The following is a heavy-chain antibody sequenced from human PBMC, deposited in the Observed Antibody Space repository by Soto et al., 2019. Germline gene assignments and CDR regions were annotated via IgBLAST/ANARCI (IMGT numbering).Heavy chain of an antibody. D-gene: IGHD5-12*01. CDR1: GFSLSTSGVG. CDR2: IYWDDDK. J-gene: IGHJ4*02. CDR3: AHSRAPVGRDGYNFRY. V-gene: IGHV2-5*02. Sequence: QITLKESGPTLVKPTQTLTLTCTFSGFSLSTSGVGVGWIRQPPGKALEWLALIYWDDDKRYSPSLKSRLTITXXPXKXXVVLTMTNMDPVDTATYYCAHSRAPVGRDGYNFRYWGQGTLVTVSS.